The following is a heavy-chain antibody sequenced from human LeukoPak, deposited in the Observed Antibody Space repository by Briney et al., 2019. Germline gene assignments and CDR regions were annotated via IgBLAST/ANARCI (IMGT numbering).Heavy chain of an antibody. CDR1: GFTFSSYG. CDR3: AKSTGYSYGLED. CDR2: IWYEGNTK. J-gene: IGHJ4*02. D-gene: IGHD5-18*01. V-gene: IGHV3-33*06. Sequence: GGSLRLSCAASGFTFSSYGMHWVRQAPGKGLEWVALIWYEGNTKKYADSVKGRITISRDNSKNTLYLQMNSLGAEDTAVYYCAKSTGYSYGLEDWGQGTLVTVSS.